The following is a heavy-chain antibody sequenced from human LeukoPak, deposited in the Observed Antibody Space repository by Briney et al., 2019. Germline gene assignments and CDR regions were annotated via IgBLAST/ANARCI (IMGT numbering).Heavy chain of an antibody. Sequence: GGSLRLSCAASGFTFDDYAMHWVRQAPGKGLEWVSGISWNSGSIGYADSVKGRFTISRDNAKNSLYLQMNSLGAEDTALYYCAKGGYSGRGAFDIWGQGTMVTASS. CDR3: AKGGYSGRGAFDI. J-gene: IGHJ3*02. CDR2: ISWNSGSI. V-gene: IGHV3-9*01. CDR1: GFTFDDYA. D-gene: IGHD5-12*01.